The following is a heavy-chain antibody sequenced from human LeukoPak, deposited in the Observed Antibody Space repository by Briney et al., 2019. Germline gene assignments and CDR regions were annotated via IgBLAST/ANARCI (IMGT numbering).Heavy chain of an antibody. CDR2: TYYRSKWFN. Sequence: SQTLSLTCPLSGDSVSSNSVAELWIRPSPSRGLEGLGSTYYRSKWFNDYAVSVRRRISINAHTSKNQLALQLNSVTPEDTAVYYCARDLRSSIKRYWFDPWGQGTLVTVSS. V-gene: IGHV6-1*01. D-gene: IGHD2-2*01. CDR1: GDSVSSNSVA. J-gene: IGHJ5*02. CDR3: ARDLRSSIKRYWFDP.